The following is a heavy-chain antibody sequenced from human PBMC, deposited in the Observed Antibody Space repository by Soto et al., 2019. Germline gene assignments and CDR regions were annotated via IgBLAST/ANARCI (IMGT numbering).Heavy chain of an antibody. CDR2: INPNSGGT. Sequence: ASVKVSCKASGYTFPGYYMHWLRQAPGQGLEWMGWINPNSGGTNYAQKFQGWVTMTRDTSISTAYMELSRLRSDDTAVYYCARGHELITGTAYNWFDPWRQGTLVTLSS. V-gene: IGHV1-2*04. CDR3: ARGHELITGTAYNWFDP. J-gene: IGHJ5*02. D-gene: IGHD1-7*01. CDR1: GYTFPGYY.